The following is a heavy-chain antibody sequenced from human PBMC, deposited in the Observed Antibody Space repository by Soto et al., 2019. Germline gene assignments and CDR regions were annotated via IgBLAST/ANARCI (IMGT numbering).Heavy chain of an antibody. V-gene: IGHV4-59*08. D-gene: IGHD6-13*01. CDR3: ARGSTGYSSSWYRY. J-gene: IGHJ4*02. CDR2: IYNSGST. Sequence: SETLSLTWTVSGGSISSCDWSWTRQPPGKGLEWIGYIYNSGSTNYNPSLKSRVTISVDTSKNQFSLKLSSVTAADTAVYYCARGSTGYSSSWYRYWGQGTLVTVSS. CDR1: GGSISSCD.